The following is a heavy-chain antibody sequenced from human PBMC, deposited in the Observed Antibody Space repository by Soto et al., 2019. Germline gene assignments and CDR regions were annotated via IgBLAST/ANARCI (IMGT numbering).Heavy chain of an antibody. CDR2: IYYSGST. V-gene: IGHV4-39*01. Sequence: ETLSLTCTVSGGSISSSSYYWGWIRQPPGKGLEWIGSIYYSGSTYYNPSLKSRVTISVDTSKNQFSLKLSSVTAADTAVYYCARQVDYCSGGSCYPAGWFDPWGQGTLVTVSS. CDR3: ARQVDYCSGGSCYPAGWFDP. J-gene: IGHJ5*02. D-gene: IGHD2-15*01. CDR1: GGSISSSSYY.